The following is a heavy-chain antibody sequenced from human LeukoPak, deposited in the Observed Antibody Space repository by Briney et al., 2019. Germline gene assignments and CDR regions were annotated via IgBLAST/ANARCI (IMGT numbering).Heavy chain of an antibody. CDR2: INPINGDT. CDR3: ASYPRNIPTPPFDY. Sequence: ASVKVSCKASGYTFTSYGISWVRQAPGQGLEWMGWINPINGDTKYAQSFLGRVTMTRDTSTTTAYMELSSLRSDDTAIYFCASYPRNIPTPPFDYWGQGTLVTVSS. J-gene: IGHJ4*02. CDR1: GYTFTSYG. D-gene: IGHD2-21*01. V-gene: IGHV1-18*01.